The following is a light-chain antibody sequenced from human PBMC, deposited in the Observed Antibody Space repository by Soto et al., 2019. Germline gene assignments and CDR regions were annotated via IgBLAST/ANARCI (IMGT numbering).Light chain of an antibody. V-gene: IGKV4-1*01. CDR1: QSVLYSPNNKNY. CDR2: WAS. J-gene: IGKJ1*01. CDR3: HQSQSAPQT. Sequence: DIVMTQSPDSLAVSLGERATINCKSSQSVLYSPNNKNYLAWYQQKPGQPPKLLVYWASTRESGVPDRFSGSGAGEDFTPTHSRLQAEDAGVYFFHQSQSAPQTFRQGAKGEIK.